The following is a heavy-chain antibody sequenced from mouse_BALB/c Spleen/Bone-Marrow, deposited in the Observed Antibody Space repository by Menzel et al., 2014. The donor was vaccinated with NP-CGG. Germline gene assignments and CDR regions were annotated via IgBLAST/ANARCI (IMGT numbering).Heavy chain of an antibody. Sequence: VQLKESGPSLVKPSQPLSLTCSVTGDSITSGYWYWFRRFPGNKLQYMGYISYSGNTYYNPSLKRRISITPDSTKSQYYLQLNSVTTEDTATYYCATYDGYYFDYWGQGTTLTVSS. CDR3: ATYDGYYFDY. CDR1: GDSITSGY. V-gene: IGHV3-8*02. J-gene: IGHJ2*01. D-gene: IGHD2-3*01. CDR2: ISYSGNT.